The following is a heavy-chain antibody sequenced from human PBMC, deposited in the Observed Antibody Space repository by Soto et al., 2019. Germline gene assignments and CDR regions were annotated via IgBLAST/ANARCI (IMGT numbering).Heavy chain of an antibody. CDR2: IKQDGSEK. CDR1: GFTFSSYW. CDR3: ARDAPSGSYDNWFDP. Sequence: LRLSCAASGFTFSSYWMSWVRQAPGKGLEWVANIKQDGSEKYYVDSVKGRFTISRDNAKNSLYLQMNSLRAEDTAVYYCARDAPSGSYDNWFDPWGQGTLVTVSS. D-gene: IGHD1-26*01. J-gene: IGHJ5*02. V-gene: IGHV3-7*03.